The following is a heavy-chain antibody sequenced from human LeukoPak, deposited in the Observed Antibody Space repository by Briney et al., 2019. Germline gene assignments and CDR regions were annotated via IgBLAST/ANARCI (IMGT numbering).Heavy chain of an antibody. V-gene: IGHV1-18*01. CDR2: ISAYNGNT. CDR1: GYTFTSYG. Sequence: PGASVKVSCKASGYTFTSYGISWVRQAPGQGLEWMGWISAYNGNTNYAQKLQGRVTMTTDTSTSTAYMELRSLRSDDTAVYYCARGGIQLWFQDYFDYWGQGTLVTVSS. D-gene: IGHD5-18*01. CDR3: ARGGIQLWFQDYFDY. J-gene: IGHJ4*02.